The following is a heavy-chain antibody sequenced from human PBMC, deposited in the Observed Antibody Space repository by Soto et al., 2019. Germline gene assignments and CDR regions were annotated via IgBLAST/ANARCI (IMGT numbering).Heavy chain of an antibody. V-gene: IGHV3-48*02. CDR3: ARDLVYCSGGSCYSDPDY. D-gene: IGHD2-15*01. CDR2: ISSSSSTI. CDR1: GFTFSSYS. J-gene: IGHJ4*02. Sequence: EVQLVESGGGLVQPGGSLRLSCAASGFTFSSYSMNWVRQAPGKGLEWVSYISSSSSTIYYADSVKGRFTISSDNAKNSLYLQMNSLRDEDTAVYYCARDLVYCSGGSCYSDPDYWGQGTLVTVSS.